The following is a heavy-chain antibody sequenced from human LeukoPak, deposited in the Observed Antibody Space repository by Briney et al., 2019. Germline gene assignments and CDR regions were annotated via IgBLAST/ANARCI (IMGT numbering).Heavy chain of an antibody. Sequence: GGSLRLSCAASGFTFSSYAMSWVRQAPGKGLEWVSAISGSGGSTYYADSVKGRFTISRDNSKNTLHLQMNSLRAEDTAVYYCAREQYYGSGSKAKNFDYWGQGTLVTVSS. CDR1: GFTFSSYA. D-gene: IGHD3-10*01. J-gene: IGHJ4*02. V-gene: IGHV3-23*01. CDR3: AREQYYGSGSKAKNFDY. CDR2: ISGSGGST.